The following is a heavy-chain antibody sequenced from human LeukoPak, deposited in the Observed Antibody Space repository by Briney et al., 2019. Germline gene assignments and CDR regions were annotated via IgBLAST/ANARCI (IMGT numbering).Heavy chain of an antibody. D-gene: IGHD5-18*01. J-gene: IGHJ4*02. CDR1: GGSFSGYY. Sequence: SETLSLTCAVYGGSFSGYYWSWIRQPPGKGLEWIGEINHSGSTNYNPSLKSRVTISVDTSKNQFSLKLSSVTAADTAVYYCARGPAPRYSYGYGDYWGQGTLVTVSS. V-gene: IGHV4-34*01. CDR3: ARGPAPRYSYGYGDY. CDR2: INHSGST.